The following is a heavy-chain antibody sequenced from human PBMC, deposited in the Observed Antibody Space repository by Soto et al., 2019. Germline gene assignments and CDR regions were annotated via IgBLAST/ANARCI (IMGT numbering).Heavy chain of an antibody. CDR2: ISPDGSNR. Sequence: PXGCLRLSCAASGFTVSTYCMNWVRQTPGKGLMWVSRISPDGSNRGYADSVEGRFTVSRDNAKNTLYLQMHSLRAEDTAMYYCASWANIVPVSPTDFDQCAERTLVTVSS. J-gene: IGHJ4*02. V-gene: IGHV3-74*01. D-gene: IGHD2-8*02. CDR1: GFTVSTYC. CDR3: ASWANIVPVSPTDFDQ.